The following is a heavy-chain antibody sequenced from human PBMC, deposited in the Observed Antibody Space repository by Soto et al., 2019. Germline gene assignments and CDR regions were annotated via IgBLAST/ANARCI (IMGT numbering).Heavy chain of an antibody. V-gene: IGHV3-23*01. CDR2: ISGSGGST. CDR3: AKGSSGSYFTFDY. Sequence: EVQLLDSGGGLVQPGGSLRLSSAASGFTFSNYAMSWVRQAPGKGLEWVSTISGSGGSTYYADSVKGRFTISRNNSKNTLYLQMNNLRAEDTAVYYCAKGSSGSYFTFDYWGQGTLVTVSS. CDR1: GFTFSNYA. J-gene: IGHJ4*02. D-gene: IGHD3-10*01.